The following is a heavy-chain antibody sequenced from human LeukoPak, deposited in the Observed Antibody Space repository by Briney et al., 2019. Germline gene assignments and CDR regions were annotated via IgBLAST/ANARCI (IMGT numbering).Heavy chain of an antibody. V-gene: IGHV3-30-3*01. D-gene: IGHD2-21*01. CDR3: ARDHELLIDYYGMDV. J-gene: IGHJ6*02. CDR1: GLTFSTSA. Sequence: QPGRSLRLSCAASGLTFSTSAMHWVRQAPGKGLDWVAVLSYDGSNKYYADSVKGRFTISRDNSKKTLYLQMNSLRAEDTAVYYCARDHELLIDYYGMDVWGQGTTVTVFS. CDR2: LSYDGSNK.